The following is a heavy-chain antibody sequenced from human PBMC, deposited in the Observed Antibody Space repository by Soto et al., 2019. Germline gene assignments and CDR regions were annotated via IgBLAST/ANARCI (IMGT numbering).Heavy chain of an antibody. CDR1: GDSISNLDYS. Sequence: SETLSLTCSVSGDSISNLDYSWAWIRQPPGQALEYIGYIYKSATTYYNPSFESRVAISVDTSKSQFSLNVTSVTAADTAVYFCARGRYCLTGRCFPNWFDSWGQGALVTVS. D-gene: IGHD7-27*01. CDR3: ARGRYCLTGRCFPNWFDS. CDR2: IYKSATT. J-gene: IGHJ5*01. V-gene: IGHV4-30-4*01.